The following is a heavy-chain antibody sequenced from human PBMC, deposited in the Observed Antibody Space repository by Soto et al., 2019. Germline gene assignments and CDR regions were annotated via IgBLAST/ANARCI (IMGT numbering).Heavy chain of an antibody. CDR1: GFTFSSYG. V-gene: IGHV3-33*01. J-gene: IGHJ4*02. CDR3: ARDDVSMVTTFLDY. Sequence: PGGSLRLSCAASGFTFSSYGMHWVRQAPGKGLEWVAVIWHDGSNEHYADSVKGRFRIARDNSNNTLYLQMNSLRGEDTALYYCARDDVSMVTTFLDYWGLGTLVTVSS. D-gene: IGHD2-21*02. CDR2: IWHDGSNE.